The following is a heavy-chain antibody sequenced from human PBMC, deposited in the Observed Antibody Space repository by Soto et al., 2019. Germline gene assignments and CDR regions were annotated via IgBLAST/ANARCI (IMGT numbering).Heavy chain of an antibody. J-gene: IGHJ4*02. CDR1: GGSISSGGYY. V-gene: IGHV4-31*03. D-gene: IGHD6-6*01. CDR3: ARERSHSSSPYFDY. CDR2: IYYSGST. Sequence: SETLSLTCTVSGGSISSGGYYWSWIRQHPGKGLEWIGYIYYSGSTHYNPSLKSRVTISVDTSKNQFSLKLSSVTAADTAVYYCARERSHSSSPYFDYWGQGTLVTVSS.